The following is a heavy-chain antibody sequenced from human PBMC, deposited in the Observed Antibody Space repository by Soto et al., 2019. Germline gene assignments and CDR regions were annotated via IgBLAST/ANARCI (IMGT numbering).Heavy chain of an antibody. CDR2: INPSGGST. D-gene: IGHD3-22*01. Sequence: ASVKVSCKASGYTFTIYYMHGVRQAPGQGLEWMGIINPSGGSTSYAQKFQGRVTMTRDTSTSTVYMELSSLRSEDTAVYYCARAPSTSMIVVVITTDYYFDYWGQGTLVTVSS. V-gene: IGHV1-46*01. J-gene: IGHJ4*02. CDR3: ARAPSTSMIVVVITTDYYFDY. CDR1: GYTFTIYY.